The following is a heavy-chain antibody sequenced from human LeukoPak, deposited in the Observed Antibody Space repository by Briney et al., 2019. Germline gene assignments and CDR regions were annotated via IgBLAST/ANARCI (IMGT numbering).Heavy chain of an antibody. Sequence: GSLRLSCAASGFTFSSYSMNWIRQPPGKGLEWIGSIYYSGSTYYNPSLKSRVTISVDTSKNQFSLKLSSVTAADTAVYYCARQSIAAAGTGFFDYWGQGTLVTVSS. CDR2: IYYSGST. V-gene: IGHV4-39*07. CDR1: GFTFSSYS. J-gene: IGHJ4*02. CDR3: ARQSIAAAGTGFFDY. D-gene: IGHD6-13*01.